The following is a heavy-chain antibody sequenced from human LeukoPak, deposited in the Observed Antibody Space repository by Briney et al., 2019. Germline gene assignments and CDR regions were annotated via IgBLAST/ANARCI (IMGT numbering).Heavy chain of an antibody. J-gene: IGHJ5*02. Sequence: GGSLRPSCAASGFILSDYNMHWVRQAPGKGLEWVAVISYDGSNKYYADSVKGRFTISRDNSKNTLYLQMNSLRAEDTAVYYCARDRDANWFDPWGQGTLVTVSS. CDR3: ARDRDANWFDP. CDR2: ISYDGSNK. D-gene: IGHD3-10*01. V-gene: IGHV3-30*14. CDR1: GFILSDYN.